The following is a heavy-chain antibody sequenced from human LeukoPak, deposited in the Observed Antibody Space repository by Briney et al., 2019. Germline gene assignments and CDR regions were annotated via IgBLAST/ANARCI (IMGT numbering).Heavy chain of an antibody. CDR2: ITGRRNYI. Sequence: GGSLRLSRLASGYTFSSYSINWVRQAPGKGLEWVSSITGRRNYIYYADSVRGRFRNSRDDARDSLYLQMNSLRAEDTAVYYCVRLRRNSDVSGFYYYYDFWGQGTLVTVSS. CDR1: GYTFSSYS. V-gene: IGHV3-21*01. CDR3: VRLRRNSDVSGFYYYYDF. J-gene: IGHJ4*02. D-gene: IGHD3-22*01.